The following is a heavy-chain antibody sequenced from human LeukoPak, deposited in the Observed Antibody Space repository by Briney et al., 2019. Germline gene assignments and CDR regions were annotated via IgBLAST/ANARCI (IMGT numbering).Heavy chain of an antibody. CDR3: ARDLTYYDSSGYSTDF. CDR1: GYTFTDYY. CDR2: INPNGGGT. V-gene: IGHV1-2*02. Sequence: ASVKVSCKASGYTFTDYYMHWVRQAPGQGLEWMGWINPNGGGTNYAQKFQGRVTMTRDTSIGTAYMELNRLRSDDTAVYYCARDLTYYDSSGYSTDFWGQGTLVTVSS. D-gene: IGHD3-22*01. J-gene: IGHJ4*02.